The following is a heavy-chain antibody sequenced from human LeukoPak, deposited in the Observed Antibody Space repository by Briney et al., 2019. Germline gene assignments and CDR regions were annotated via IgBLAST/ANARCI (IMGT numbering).Heavy chain of an antibody. CDR2: IYWDDDK. V-gene: IGHV2-5*02. D-gene: IGHD3-22*01. CDR1: GFSLSTSGVG. CDR3: AHGFNYYDSHPIVPFDY. J-gene: IGHJ4*02. Sequence: SGPTLVNHTQTLTLTCTFSGFSLSTSGVGVGWIRQPPGKALQWLAFIYWDDDKRYSPSLKSRLAITKDTSKNQVVLTMTNMDPVDTATYYCAHGFNYYDSHPIVPFDYWGQGTLVTVSS.